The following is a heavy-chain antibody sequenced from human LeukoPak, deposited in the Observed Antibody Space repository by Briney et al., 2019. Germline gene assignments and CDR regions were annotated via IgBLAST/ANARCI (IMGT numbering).Heavy chain of an antibody. V-gene: IGHV4-4*09. J-gene: IGHJ4*02. CDR3: ARLTRLSTSPDRYYLDY. Sequence: SETLSFTCTVSGDSISSYYWSWIRQPPGKGLEWIRYIYTSGGTNYIPSPKGRVTISIDTSKNQFSLKLSSVTAADSAVYYCARLTRLSTSPDRYYLDYWGQGTLVTVSS. CDR2: IYTSGGT. D-gene: IGHD6-6*01. CDR1: GDSISSYY.